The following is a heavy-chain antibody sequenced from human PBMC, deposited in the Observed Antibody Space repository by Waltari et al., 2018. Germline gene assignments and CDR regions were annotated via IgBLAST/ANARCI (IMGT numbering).Heavy chain of an antibody. V-gene: IGHV3-7*01. Sequence: EVQLVESGGGLVQPGGSLRLSCAASGFTFSSYWMSWVRQAPGKGLEWGANIKQDGSEKYYVDSVKGRFTIARDNAKNSLYLQMNSLRAEDTAVYYCARVGRTTTVTDDAFDIWGQGTMVTVSS. CDR1: GFTFSSYW. D-gene: IGHD4-4*01. CDR3: ARVGRTTTVTDDAFDI. J-gene: IGHJ3*02. CDR2: IKQDGSEK.